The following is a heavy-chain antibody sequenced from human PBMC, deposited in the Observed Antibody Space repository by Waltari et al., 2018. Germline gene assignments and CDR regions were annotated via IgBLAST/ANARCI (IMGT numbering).Heavy chain of an antibody. Sequence: QVQLQESGPGLVKPSQTLSLTCTVSGGSISSGGYYWSWIRQHPGKGMGWIGYIYHSGRTYYNPALKSRVTISVDRSKNQFSLKLCSVTAADTAVYYWARSATYYVYWTGYASDNLFDPWGQGTLVTVSS. CDR3: ARSATYYVYWTGYASDNLFDP. D-gene: IGHD3-3*01. V-gene: IGHV4-31*09. J-gene: IGHJ5*02. CDR2: IYHSGRT. CDR1: GGSISSGGYY.